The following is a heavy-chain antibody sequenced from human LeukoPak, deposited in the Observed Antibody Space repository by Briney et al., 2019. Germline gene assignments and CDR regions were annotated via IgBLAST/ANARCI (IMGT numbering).Heavy chain of an antibody. J-gene: IGHJ6*02. Sequence: ASVKVPCKASGYTFTGYYMHWVRQAPGQGLEWMGWIIPNSGGTNYAQKFQGWVTMTRDTSISTAYMELSRLRSDDTAVYYCARDGLSYGLNYYYYGMDVWGQGTTVTASS. D-gene: IGHD5-18*01. CDR1: GYTFTGYY. CDR3: ARDGLSYGLNYYYYGMDV. CDR2: IIPNSGGT. V-gene: IGHV1-2*04.